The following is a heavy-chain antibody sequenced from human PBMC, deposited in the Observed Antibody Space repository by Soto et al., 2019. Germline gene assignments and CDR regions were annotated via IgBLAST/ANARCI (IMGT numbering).Heavy chain of an antibody. CDR1: GASISSRSSY. V-gene: IGHV4-39*01. Sequence: SETLSLTCIVSGASISSRSSYWGWIRQPPGKGLEWVGTFYSGSTYNNPSLKSRVTISVDTSKNQFSLKLSSVAAEDTAIYYCATTRGIAVGGSYDHWGQGTLVTVSS. CDR2: FYSGST. J-gene: IGHJ5*02. CDR3: ATTRGIAVGGSYDH. D-gene: IGHD6-13*01.